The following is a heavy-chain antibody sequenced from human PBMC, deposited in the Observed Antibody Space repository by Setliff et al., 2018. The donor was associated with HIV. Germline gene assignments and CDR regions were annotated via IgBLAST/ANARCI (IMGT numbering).Heavy chain of an antibody. CDR3: ARGPTGSGSAYLDF. CDR2: ISWNGGSA. J-gene: IGHJ4*02. CDR1: GFIFNDYA. V-gene: IGHV3-43D*03. Sequence: GESLKISCAASGFIFNDYAMHWVRQVPGKGLEWVSLISWNGGSAYYADSVRGRFTISRDNNKNSLHLQMNSLRSDDTALYYCARGPTGSGSAYLDFWGQGMAVTVSS. D-gene: IGHD3-10*01.